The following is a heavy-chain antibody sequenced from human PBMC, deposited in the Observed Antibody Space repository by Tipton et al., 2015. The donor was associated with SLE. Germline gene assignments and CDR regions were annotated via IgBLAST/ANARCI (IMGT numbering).Heavy chain of an antibody. Sequence: TLSLTCSVSGASMNSGSYSWHWIRQPAGKALQWLGHIDSRGDTYYNPSPRSRVSISVDLSRNQFSLTLNSVTAADTATCSCARETGTYYSTWFDSWGQGTLVTVSS. J-gene: IGHJ5*01. D-gene: IGHD1-26*01. CDR1: GASMNSGSYS. CDR2: IDSRGDT. CDR3: ARETGTYYSTWFDS. V-gene: IGHV4-61*09.